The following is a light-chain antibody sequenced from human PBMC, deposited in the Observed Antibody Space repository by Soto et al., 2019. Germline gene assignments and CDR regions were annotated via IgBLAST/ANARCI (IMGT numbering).Light chain of an antibody. Sequence: QLVLTQPPSVSGAPGQRVTISCTGSSSNIGAGYDVYWYQQLPGTAPKLLIYDNSDWPSGVLDRFSGSKSGTSASLAITGLQAEDEANYYCQSYDSSLSAHVVFGGGTKLTVL. CDR2: DNS. CDR3: QSYDSSLSAHVV. CDR1: SSNIGAGYD. J-gene: IGLJ2*01. V-gene: IGLV1-40*01.